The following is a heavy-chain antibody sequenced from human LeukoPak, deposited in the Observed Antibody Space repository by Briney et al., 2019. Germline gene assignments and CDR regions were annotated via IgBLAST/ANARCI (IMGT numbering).Heavy chain of an antibody. CDR3: ARLGDYVWGSYGYFDY. J-gene: IGHJ4*02. Sequence: ASVKVSCKASGGTFSRYAISWVRQAPGQGLEWMGGIIPIFGTANYAQKFQGRVTITTDESTSTAYMELSSLRSEDTAVYYCARLGDYVWGSYGYFDYWGQGTLVTVSS. D-gene: IGHD3-16*01. CDR2: IIPIFGTA. V-gene: IGHV1-69*05. CDR1: GGTFSRYA.